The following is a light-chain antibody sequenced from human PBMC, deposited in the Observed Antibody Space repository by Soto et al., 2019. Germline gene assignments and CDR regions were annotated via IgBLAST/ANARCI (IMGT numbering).Light chain of an antibody. V-gene: IGLV2-14*03. CDR2: DVS. Sequence: QSALTQPASVSASPGQSITISCTGASSDVGAYNYVSWYKQHPGKAPKLMIYDVSNRPSGVSNRFSGSKSGNTASLTISGLQAEDEADYYCSSFTSSSTRVFGGGTKLTVL. CDR1: SSDVGAYNY. J-gene: IGLJ3*02. CDR3: SSFTSSSTRV.